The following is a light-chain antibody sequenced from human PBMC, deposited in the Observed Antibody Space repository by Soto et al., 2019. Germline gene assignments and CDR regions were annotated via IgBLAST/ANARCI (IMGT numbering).Light chain of an antibody. CDR1: SSDVGSYDY. CDR2: EVS. Sequence: QSALTQPPSASGSPGQSVTISCTGTSSDVGSYDYVSWYQQHPGKAPKLMIYEVSKRPSGVPDRFSGSKSGNTASLTVSGLQAEDEADYYCSSYTTSSSYVFGTRTKVTVL. J-gene: IGLJ1*01. CDR3: SSYTTSSSYV. V-gene: IGLV2-8*01.